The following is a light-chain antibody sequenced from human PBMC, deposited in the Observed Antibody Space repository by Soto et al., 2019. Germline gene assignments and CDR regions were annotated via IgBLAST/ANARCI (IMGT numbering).Light chain of an antibody. J-gene: IGLJ2*01. CDR2: SNN. CDR1: SSNIGSNT. Sequence: QSVLTQPPSASGTPGQRVTISCSGSSSNIGSNTVNWYQQLPGTAPKLLIYSNNQRPSGDPDRFSGSKSGTSASLAISGLQSEDEADYYCAAWDDSLNAVVFVGGTKLTVL. V-gene: IGLV1-44*01. CDR3: AAWDDSLNAVV.